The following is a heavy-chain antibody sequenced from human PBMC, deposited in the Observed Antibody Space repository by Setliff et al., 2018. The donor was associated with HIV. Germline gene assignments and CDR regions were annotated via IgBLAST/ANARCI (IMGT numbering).Heavy chain of an antibody. Sequence: ASVKVSCKTSEGTFSSYAISWVRQAPGQGLEWMGWISAYNGNTNYAQKLQGRVTMTTDTSTSTAYMELRSLRSDDTAVYYCANARRGGGPDYYYYGMDVWGQGTTVTVSS. J-gene: IGHJ6*02. CDR3: ANARRGGGPDYYYYGMDV. D-gene: IGHD2-15*01. V-gene: IGHV1-18*04. CDR1: EGTFSSYA. CDR2: ISAYNGNT.